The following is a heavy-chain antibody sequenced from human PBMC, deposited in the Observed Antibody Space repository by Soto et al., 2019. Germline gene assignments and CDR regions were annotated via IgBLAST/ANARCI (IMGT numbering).Heavy chain of an antibody. D-gene: IGHD6-6*01. V-gene: IGHV3-23*05. J-gene: IGHJ5*02. Sequence: GGSLRLSCAASGFTFSNYVMNWVRQAPGKGLEWVSTIGSGGDITYYADSVKGRFAISRDSSKNTLSLQMNSLRADDTAVYYCARVSARGADWFDPWGQGTLVTVSS. CDR1: GFTFSNYV. CDR2: IGSGGDIT. CDR3: ARVSARGADWFDP.